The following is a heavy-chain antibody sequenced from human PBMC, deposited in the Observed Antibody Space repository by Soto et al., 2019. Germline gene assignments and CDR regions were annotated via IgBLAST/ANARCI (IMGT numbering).Heavy chain of an antibody. CDR3: ARVRDSSDDAFAI. J-gene: IGHJ3*02. CDR2: IYPGDSDT. V-gene: IGHV5-51*01. Sequence: GESLKISCKGSGYSFTSYCIGWVLQMPGKGLEWMGIIYPGDSDTRYSPSFQGQVTISADKSISTAYLQWSSLKASDTAMYYCARVRDSSDDAFAIWGQGTMVTVSS. D-gene: IGHD6-19*01. CDR1: GYSFTSYC.